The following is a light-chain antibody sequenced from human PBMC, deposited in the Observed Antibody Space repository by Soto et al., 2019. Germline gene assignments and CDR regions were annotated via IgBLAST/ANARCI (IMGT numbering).Light chain of an antibody. J-gene: IGKJ1*01. CDR3: QQYNKWPPT. V-gene: IGKV3-15*01. CDR1: QSLSGN. Sequence: EIVMTQSPATLSVSPGERATLSCRASQSLSGNLAWYQQKPGQAPRLLIFGASTRATGIPATFSGSGSGTEFTLTISSLQSEGSAVYYCQQYNKWPPTFGQGTKVEIK. CDR2: GAS.